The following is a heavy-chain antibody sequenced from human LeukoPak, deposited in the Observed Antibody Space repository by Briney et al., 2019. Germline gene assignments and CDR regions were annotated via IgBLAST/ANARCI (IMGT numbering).Heavy chain of an antibody. D-gene: IGHD3-22*01. CDR1: GYTFTSYY. CDR2: INPSDGST. J-gene: IGHJ4*02. CDR3: ATDGRSYDSSAYYYFDY. Sequence: GGSLRLSCAASGYTFTSYYMHWVRQAPGQGLEWMGIINPSDGSTTYAQKFQGRVTMTRDTSTSTVYMELSSLRSEDTAAYYCATDGRSYDSSAYYYFDYWGQGTLVTVSS. V-gene: IGHV1-46*01.